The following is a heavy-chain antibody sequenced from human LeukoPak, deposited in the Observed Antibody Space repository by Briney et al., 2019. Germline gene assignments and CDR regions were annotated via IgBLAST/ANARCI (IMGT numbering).Heavy chain of an antibody. J-gene: IGHJ6*02. D-gene: IGHD3-22*01. CDR1: GGSFSGYY. Sequence: SETLSLTCAVYGGSFSGYYWSWIRQPPGKGLEWIGEINHSGSTNYNPPLKSRVTISVDTSKNQFSLKLSSVTAADTAVYYCARGRYYYDSSGYYYYYGMDVWGQGTTVTVSS. CDR2: INHSGST. CDR3: ARGRYYYDSSGYYYYYGMDV. V-gene: IGHV4-34*01.